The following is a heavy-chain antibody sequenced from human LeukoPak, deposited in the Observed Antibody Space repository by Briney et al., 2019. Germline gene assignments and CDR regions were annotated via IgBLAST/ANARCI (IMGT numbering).Heavy chain of an antibody. V-gene: IGHV4-34*01. CDR3: ARGNSGYDDANDY. D-gene: IGHD5-12*01. CDR2: INHSGST. Sequence: PSETLSLTCAVYGGSFSGYYWSWIRQPPGKGLEWIGEINHSGSTNYNPSLTSRVTISVGTSKNQFSLKLSSVTATDTAVYYCARGNSGYDDANDYWGQGTLVTVSS. J-gene: IGHJ4*02. CDR1: GGSFSGYY.